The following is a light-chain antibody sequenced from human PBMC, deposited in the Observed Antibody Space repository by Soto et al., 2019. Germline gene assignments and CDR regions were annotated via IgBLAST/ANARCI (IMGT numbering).Light chain of an antibody. CDR1: SNDVGDYNY. CDR2: EVH. J-gene: IGLJ1*01. Sequence: TQPPSAAGAPSQLVAVSCIGTSNDVGDYNYVSWYQQHPGKAPKLMIYEVHSRPSGVPDRFSGSKSGNTASLTISRLHTDAEAHYYCYSYAGTYTFVFATGTKVTAL. V-gene: IGLV2-8*01. CDR3: YSYAGTYTFV.